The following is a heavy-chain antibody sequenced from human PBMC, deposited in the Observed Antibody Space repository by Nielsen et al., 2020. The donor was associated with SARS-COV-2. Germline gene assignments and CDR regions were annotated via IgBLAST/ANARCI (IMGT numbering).Heavy chain of an antibody. CDR3: AKVSDGMDV. CDR1: GFTFDDYA. V-gene: IGHV3-9*01. CDR2: ISWNSGSI. J-gene: IGHJ6*02. Sequence: GGSLRLSCAASGFTFDDYAMHWVRQAPGKGLEWVSGISWNSGSIGYADSVKGRFTISRDNAKNSLYLQMNSLRAEDTALYYCAKVSDGMDVWGQGTTVTVSS.